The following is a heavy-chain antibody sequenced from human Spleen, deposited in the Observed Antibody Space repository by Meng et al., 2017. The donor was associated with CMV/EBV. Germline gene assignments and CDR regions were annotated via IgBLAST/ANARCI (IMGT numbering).Heavy chain of an antibody. J-gene: IGHJ4*02. CDR2: LSNDGTNE. CDR1: GFRFHRFA. D-gene: IGHD5-18*01. Sequence: RACAASGFRFHRFAMHWVRQAPGKRPEWVALLSNDGTNEYYVDSVKGRFTISRDNSKNTLYLQMNSLRRDDTAVYYCASPQGYGGYWGQGTLVTVSS. CDR3: ASPQGYGGY. V-gene: IGHV3-30-3*01.